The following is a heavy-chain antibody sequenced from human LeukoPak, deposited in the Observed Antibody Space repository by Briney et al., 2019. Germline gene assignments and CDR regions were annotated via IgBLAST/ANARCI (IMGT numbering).Heavy chain of an antibody. V-gene: IGHV1-46*01. D-gene: IGHD5-24*01. Sequence: ASVKVSCKASGYTFTSYYMHWVRQAPGQGLEWMGIINPSGGSTSYAQKFQGRVTMTRDTSTSTVYMELSSLRSEEPAVYYCSSLRVGDGYPAWGQGTLVTVSS. J-gene: IGHJ5*02. CDR2: INPSGGST. CDR1: GYTFTSYY. CDR3: SSLRVGDGYPA.